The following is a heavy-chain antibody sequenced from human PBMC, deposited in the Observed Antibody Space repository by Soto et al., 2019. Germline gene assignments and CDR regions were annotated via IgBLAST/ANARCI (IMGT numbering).Heavy chain of an antibody. D-gene: IGHD3-9*01. CDR2: ISSSSSYT. J-gene: IGHJ3*02. CDR1: GFTFSAYY. CDR3: ARDADILTGSDAFDI. V-gene: IGHV3-11*05. Sequence: QVQLVESGGGLVKPGGSLRLSCAASGFTFSAYYMSWIRQAPGKGLEWVSYISSSSSYTNYADSGKGRFTISRDNAKNSLYLQMNSLRAEDTAVYYCARDADILTGSDAFDIWGQGTMVTVSS.